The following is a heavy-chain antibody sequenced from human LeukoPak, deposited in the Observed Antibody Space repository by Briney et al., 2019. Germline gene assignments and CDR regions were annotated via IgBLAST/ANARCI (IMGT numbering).Heavy chain of an antibody. CDR1: GFTFSSYS. J-gene: IGHJ4*02. CDR2: ISSSNSTI. Sequence: GGSLRLSCAASGFTFSSYSMNWVRQAPGKGLERVSYISSSNSTIHYADSVKGRFTISRDNAKNSLYLQMNSLRDEDTAVYYCASKLELDYWGQGTLVTVSS. CDR3: ASKLELDY. D-gene: IGHD1-1*01. V-gene: IGHV3-48*02.